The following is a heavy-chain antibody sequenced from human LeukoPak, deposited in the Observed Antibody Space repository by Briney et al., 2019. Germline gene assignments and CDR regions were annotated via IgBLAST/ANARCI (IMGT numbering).Heavy chain of an antibody. CDR3: ASGVRWLVRSFDY. Sequence: GASVKVSCKVSGYTLTELSMHWVRQAPRKGLEWMGGFDPEDGETIYAQKFQGRVTMTEDTSTDTAYMELSSLRSEDTAVYYCASGVRWLVRSFDYWGQGTLVTVSS. J-gene: IGHJ4*02. CDR1: GYTLTELS. CDR2: FDPEDGET. V-gene: IGHV1-24*01. D-gene: IGHD6-19*01.